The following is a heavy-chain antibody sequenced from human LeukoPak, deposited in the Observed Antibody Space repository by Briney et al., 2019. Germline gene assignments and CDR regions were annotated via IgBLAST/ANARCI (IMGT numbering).Heavy chain of an antibody. CDR1: RYTFTGYY. D-gene: IGHD3-3*01. CDR3: ARDVSWGGSAFDY. V-gene: IGHV1-2*02. Sequence: ASVKVSCKASRYTFTGYYMHWVRQAPGQGLEWMGWINPNSGGTNYAQKFQGRVTMTRDTSISTAYMELSRLRSDDTAVYYCARDVSWGGSAFDYWGQGTLVTVSS. CDR2: INPNSGGT. J-gene: IGHJ4*02.